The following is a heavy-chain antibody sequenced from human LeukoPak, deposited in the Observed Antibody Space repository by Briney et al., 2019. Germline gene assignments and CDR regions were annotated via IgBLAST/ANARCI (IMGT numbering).Heavy chain of an antibody. CDR2: ISGIGGST. CDR3: ARTDWDQRPDY. J-gene: IGHJ4*02. Sequence: GGSLRLSCAASGFTFSSYAMSWVRKAPRKGLEWVSAISGIGGSTYYDDSVKGRFTISRVNSYRTLFLLKIILITDDTAAYYCARTDWDQRPDYWGQGTLVTVSS. CDR1: GFTFSSYA. D-gene: IGHD3-9*01. V-gene: IGHV3-23*01.